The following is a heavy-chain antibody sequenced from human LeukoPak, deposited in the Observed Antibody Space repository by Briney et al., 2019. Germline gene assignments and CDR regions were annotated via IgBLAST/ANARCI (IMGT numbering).Heavy chain of an antibody. V-gene: IGHV4-4*07. CDR2: IYTSGST. CDR3: AGEQQLVLNYYYYGMDV. CDR1: GGSISSYY. D-gene: IGHD6-13*01. Sequence: SETLSLTRTVSGGSISSYYWSWIRQPAGKGLEWIGRIYTSGSTNYNPSLKSRVTMSVDTSKNQFSLKLSSVTAADTAVYYCAGEQQLVLNYYYYGMDVWGQGTTVTVSS. J-gene: IGHJ6*02.